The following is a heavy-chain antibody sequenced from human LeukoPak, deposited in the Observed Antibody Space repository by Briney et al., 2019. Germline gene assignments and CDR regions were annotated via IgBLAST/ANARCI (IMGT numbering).Heavy chain of an antibody. D-gene: IGHD4-23*01. V-gene: IGHV3-11*01. CDR3: ARDRGNSDPGDWFDS. Sequence: GGSLRLSCAASGFTFSDYYMSWIRQAPGKGLEWGSYISGSGSTVYYAASVRGRFTISRDNAKNSLFLQMNSLRAEDTAVYYCARDRGNSDPGDWFDSWGQGTLVTVSS. J-gene: IGHJ5*01. CDR1: GFTFSDYY. CDR2: ISGSGSTV.